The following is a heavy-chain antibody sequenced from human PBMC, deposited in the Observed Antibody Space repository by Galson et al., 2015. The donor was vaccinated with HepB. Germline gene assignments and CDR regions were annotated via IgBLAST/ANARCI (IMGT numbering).Heavy chain of an antibody. V-gene: IGHV3-30-3*01. Sequence: SLRLSCAASGFTFSSYAMHWVRQAPGKGLEWVAVISYDGSNKYYADSVKGRFTISRDNSKNTLYLQMNSLRAEDTAVYYCARGSIPPPIAAAGATWNDNFDYWGQGTLVTVSS. J-gene: IGHJ4*02. CDR3: ARGSIPPPIAAAGATWNDNFDY. D-gene: IGHD6-13*01. CDR1: GFTFSSYA. CDR2: ISYDGSNK.